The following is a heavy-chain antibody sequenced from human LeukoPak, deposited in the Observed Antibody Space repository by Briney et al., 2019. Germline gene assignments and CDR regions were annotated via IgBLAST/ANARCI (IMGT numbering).Heavy chain of an antibody. V-gene: IGHV3-30*03. J-gene: IGHJ4*02. CDR2: ISYDGSNK. CDR3: ARGVRIAVAGYIDY. Sequence: GGSLRLSCATSGFTFSRYNMNWVRQAPGKGLEWVAVISYDGSNKNYADSVKGRFTISRDNSKNTLYLQMNSLRAEDTTVYYCARGVRIAVAGYIDYWGQGTLVTVSS. CDR1: GFTFSRYN. D-gene: IGHD6-19*01.